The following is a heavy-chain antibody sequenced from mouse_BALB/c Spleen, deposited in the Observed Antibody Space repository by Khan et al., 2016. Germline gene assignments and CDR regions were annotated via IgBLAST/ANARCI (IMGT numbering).Heavy chain of an antibody. J-gene: IGHJ2*01. Sequence: EVKLLESGGGLVQPGGSLKLSCAASGFDFSRYWMSWVRQAPGKGLEWIGEINPDSSTINYTPSLKDKFIISRDNAKNTLYLQMSKVRSEDTAPYFCARLHYYGYMNYWGQGTTLTVSS. D-gene: IGHD1-2*01. CDR3: ARLHYYGYMNY. CDR1: GFDFSRYW. CDR2: INPDSSTI. V-gene: IGHV4-1*02.